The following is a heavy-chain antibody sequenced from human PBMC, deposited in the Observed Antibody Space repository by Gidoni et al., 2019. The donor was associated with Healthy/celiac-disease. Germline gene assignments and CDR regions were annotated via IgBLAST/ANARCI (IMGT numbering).Heavy chain of an antibody. J-gene: IGHJ6*02. CDR2: MNPNSGNT. Sequence: QVQLVQSGAEVKKPGASVKVSCKASGYTFTSYDINWVRQATGQGLEWMGWMNPNSGNTGYAQKFQGRVTMTRNTSISTAYMELSSLRSEDTAVYYCARAERILGYCSGGSCYSRSYGMDVWGQGTTVTVSS. V-gene: IGHV1-8*01. D-gene: IGHD2-15*01. CDR1: GYTFTSYD. CDR3: ARAERILGYCSGGSCYSRSYGMDV.